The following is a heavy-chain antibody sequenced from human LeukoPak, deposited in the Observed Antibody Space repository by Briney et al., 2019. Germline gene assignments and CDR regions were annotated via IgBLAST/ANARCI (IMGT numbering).Heavy chain of an antibody. Sequence: GGSLGLSCAASGFTFSNFAMMWVRQAPGTGLQWVSTITGYGATFYADSVRGRFTIFRDTSMNTLFLQMNSLGAEDTAVYYCAKGAAAGKVDWFDPWGQGTLVTVSS. V-gene: IGHV3-23*01. CDR2: ITGYGAT. J-gene: IGHJ5*02. CDR1: GFTFSNFA. CDR3: AKGAAAGKVDWFDP. D-gene: IGHD6-13*01.